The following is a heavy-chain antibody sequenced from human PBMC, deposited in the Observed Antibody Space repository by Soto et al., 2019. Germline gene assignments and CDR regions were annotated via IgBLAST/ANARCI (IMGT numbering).Heavy chain of an antibody. CDR2: IDPSDSYT. V-gene: IGHV5-10-1*01. CDR3: ARHRVSMDYYYGMDV. CDR1: GYSFTSYW. Sequence: GESLKISCKGSGYSFTSYWISWVRQMPGKGLEWMGRIDPSDSYTNYSPSFQGHVTISAAKSISTAYLQWSSLKASDTAMYYCARHRVSMDYYYGMDVWGQGTTVTVSS. J-gene: IGHJ6*02.